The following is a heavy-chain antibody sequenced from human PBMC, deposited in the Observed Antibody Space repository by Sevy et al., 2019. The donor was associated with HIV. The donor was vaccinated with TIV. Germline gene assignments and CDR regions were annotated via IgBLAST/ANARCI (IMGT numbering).Heavy chain of an antibody. D-gene: IGHD3-10*01. Sequence: GRSLRLSCTASGFTFSDYGMHWVRQAPGKGLEWVAVVWYDGINKYYGDSVKGRFTISRDNSKNTLYLQMNSLRAEDKAVYYCARDNLLPVMVSMVRGALSYYFDYWGQGTLVTVSS. CDR3: ARDNLLPVMVSMVRGALSYYFDY. J-gene: IGHJ4*02. CDR1: GFTFSDYG. V-gene: IGHV3-33*01. CDR2: VWYDGINK.